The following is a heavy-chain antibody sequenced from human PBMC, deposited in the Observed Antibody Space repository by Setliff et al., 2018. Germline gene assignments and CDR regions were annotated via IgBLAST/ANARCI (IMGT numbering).Heavy chain of an antibody. CDR1: GYTFTSYD. V-gene: IGHV1-8*03. CDR2: MNPNSGNT. D-gene: IGHD2-15*01. CDR3: ARGYCSGGSCYSGLPSAFDI. J-gene: IGHJ3*02. Sequence: ASVKVSCKASGYTFTSYDINWVRQATGQGLEWMGWMNPNSGNTGYAQKFQGRVTVTWNTSISTAYMELSSLRSEDTAVYYCARGYCSGGSCYSGLPSAFDIWGQGTMVTVSS.